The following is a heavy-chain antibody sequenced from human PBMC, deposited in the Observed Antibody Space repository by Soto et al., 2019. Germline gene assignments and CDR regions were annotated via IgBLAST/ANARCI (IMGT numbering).Heavy chain of an antibody. CDR1: GGSISSSSYF. CDR2: IYYSGST. D-gene: IGHD6-19*01. V-gene: IGHV4-39*01. J-gene: IGHJ4*02. Sequence: SETLSLTCTVSGGSISSSSYFWGWIRQNPGKGLEWIGSIYYSGSTYYNPSLKSRVTISVDTSKNQFSLKLSSVTAADTAVYYYARHVRSGPNDYWGQGTLVTVSS. CDR3: ARHVRSGPNDY.